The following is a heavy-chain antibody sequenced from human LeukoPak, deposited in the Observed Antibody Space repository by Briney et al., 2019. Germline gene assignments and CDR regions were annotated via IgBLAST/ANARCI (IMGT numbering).Heavy chain of an antibody. D-gene: IGHD1-14*01. V-gene: IGHV3-72*01. CDR1: GFTFSDHY. CDR3: ARGFRSFDS. Sequence: GGSLRLSCAVSGFTFSDHYMDWVRQAPGKGLEWVGRTRNKANGYTTICAASVKGRFTVSRDESKNSLYLQMNSLRTEDTAVYYCARGFRSFDSWGQGALVTVSS. J-gene: IGHJ4*02. CDR2: TRNKANGYTT.